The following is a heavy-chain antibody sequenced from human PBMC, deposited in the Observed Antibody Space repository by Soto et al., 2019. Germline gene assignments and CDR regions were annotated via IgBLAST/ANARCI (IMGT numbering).Heavy chain of an antibody. CDR3: ARGVSPSILYDFWSLDLGAFDI. Sequence: GASVKVSCKASGYTFTSYDINWVRQATGQGLEWMGWMNPNSGNTGYAQKFQGRVTMTRNTSISTAYMELSSLRSEDTAVYYCARGVSPSILYDFWSLDLGAFDIGGQGTRVTVSS. CDR1: GYTFTSYD. V-gene: IGHV1-8*01. D-gene: IGHD3-3*01. CDR2: MNPNSGNT. J-gene: IGHJ3*02.